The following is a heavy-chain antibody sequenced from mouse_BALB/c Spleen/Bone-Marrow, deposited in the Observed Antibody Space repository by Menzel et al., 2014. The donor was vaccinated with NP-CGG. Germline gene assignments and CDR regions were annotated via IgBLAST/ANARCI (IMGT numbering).Heavy chain of an antibody. J-gene: IGHJ4*01. CDR2: IDPYSGGT. V-gene: IGHV1S135*01. D-gene: IGHD2-12*01. CDR1: GYAFTNYN. CDR3: ARELSRAMDY. Sequence: VQLQQSGPELVKPGASVKVSCKAPGYAFTNYNMFWVKQSHGKSLEWIGYIDPYSGGTNYNQKFKGKATLTVDKSSSTAYMHLNSLTSEDSAVYYCARELSRAMDYWGQGNSVTVPS.